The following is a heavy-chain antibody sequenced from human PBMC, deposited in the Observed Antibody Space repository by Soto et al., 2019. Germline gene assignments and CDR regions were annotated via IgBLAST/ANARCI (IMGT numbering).Heavy chain of an antibody. CDR2: LNPNSGGT. J-gene: IGHJ4*02. CDR1: GCTFTGYY. V-gene: IGHV1-2*02. D-gene: IGHD2-8*02. Sequence: QVQLVQSGAEVKKPGASVKVSSKASGCTFTGYYIHWVRQAPGQGLEWMGWLNPNSGGTNYAQKFQGRVTVTRDTSINTAYMELSRRRSDDTAVYYCARVRDGVLDWGQGTLVTVSS. CDR3: ARVRDGVLD.